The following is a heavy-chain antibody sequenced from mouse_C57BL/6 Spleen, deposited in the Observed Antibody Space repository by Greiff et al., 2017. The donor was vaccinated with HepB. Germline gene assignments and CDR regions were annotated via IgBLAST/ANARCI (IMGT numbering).Heavy chain of an antibody. J-gene: IGHJ2*01. CDR3: TRDVSHYFDY. V-gene: IGHV5-9-1*02. CDR1: GFTFSSYA. CDR2: ISSGGDYI. Sequence: EVKLMESGEGLVKPGGSLKLSCAASGFTFSSYAMSWVRQTPEKRLEWVAYISSGGDYIYYADTVKGRFTISRDNARNTLYLQMSSLKSEDTAMYYCTRDVSHYFDYWGQGTTLTVSS.